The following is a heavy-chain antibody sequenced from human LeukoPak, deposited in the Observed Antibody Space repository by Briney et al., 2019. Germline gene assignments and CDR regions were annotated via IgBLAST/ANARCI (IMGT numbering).Heavy chain of an antibody. Sequence: SVKVSCKASGGTFSSYAISWVRQAPGQGLEWMGRIIPILGIANYAQKFQGRVTITADKSTSTAYMELSSLRSEDTAVYYCATLAAAVSYFDYWGQGTLVTVSS. CDR2: IIPILGIA. CDR3: ATLAAAVSYFDY. V-gene: IGHV1-69*04. D-gene: IGHD6-13*01. CDR1: GGTFSSYA. J-gene: IGHJ4*02.